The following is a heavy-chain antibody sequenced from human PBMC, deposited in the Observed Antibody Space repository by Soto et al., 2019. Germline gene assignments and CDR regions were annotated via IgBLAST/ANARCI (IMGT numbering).Heavy chain of an antibody. V-gene: IGHV3-23*01. CDR1: GFTFSSYA. CDR2: ISVSGGST. D-gene: IGHD1-26*01. Sequence: GGSLRLSCAASGFTFSSYAITWVRQAPGKGLEWVSTISVSGGSTYYADSVKGRFTISRDNSKNTLYLQMNSLRAEDTAVYYCARGYSGSNYALFDYWGQGTLVTVSS. CDR3: ARGYSGSNYALFDY. J-gene: IGHJ4*02.